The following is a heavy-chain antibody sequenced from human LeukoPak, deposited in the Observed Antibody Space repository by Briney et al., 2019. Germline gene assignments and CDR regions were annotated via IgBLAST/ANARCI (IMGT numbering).Heavy chain of an antibody. Sequence: ASVKVSCKASGHTFTSYGISWVRQAPGQGLEWMGWISAYNGNTNYAQKLQGRVTMTTDTSTSTAYMELRSLRSEDTAVYYCARDRTIGITMVRGEPNAFDIWGRGTMVTVSS. J-gene: IGHJ3*02. CDR2: ISAYNGNT. V-gene: IGHV1-18*01. CDR1: GHTFTSYG. D-gene: IGHD3-10*01. CDR3: ARDRTIGITMVRGEPNAFDI.